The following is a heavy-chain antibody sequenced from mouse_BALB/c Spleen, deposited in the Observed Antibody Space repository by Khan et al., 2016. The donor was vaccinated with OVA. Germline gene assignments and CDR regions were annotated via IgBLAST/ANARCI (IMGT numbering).Heavy chain of an antibody. V-gene: IGHV9-3-1*01. CDR2: INTYTGEP. Sequence: QIQLVQSGPELKKPGETVKISCKASGHTFTNFGMNWVKQAPGKGLKWMGWINTYTGEPTYADDFNGRFAFSLEASASTAYLQINILTNEDTATYFGARPPYFSYAMDNWGQGTSVTVSS. CDR3: ARPPYFSYAMDN. J-gene: IGHJ4*01. CDR1: GHTFTNFG. D-gene: IGHD2-10*01.